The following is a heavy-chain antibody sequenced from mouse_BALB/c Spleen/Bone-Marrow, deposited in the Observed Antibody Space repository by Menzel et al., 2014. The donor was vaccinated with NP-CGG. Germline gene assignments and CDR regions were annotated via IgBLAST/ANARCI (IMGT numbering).Heavy chain of an antibody. V-gene: IGHV1-18*01. CDR1: GYSFTGYT. Sequence: EVQLQQSGPELVKPGASMKISCKASGYSFTGYTMNWVKQSHGKNLEWIGLINPFNGGSIYNQKFKGKATLTIHKSSSTAYMELLSLTSEDSAVYYCARRDYGSSPFDYWGQGTPLTVSS. CDR2: INPFNGGS. J-gene: IGHJ2*01. D-gene: IGHD1-1*01. CDR3: ARRDYGSSPFDY.